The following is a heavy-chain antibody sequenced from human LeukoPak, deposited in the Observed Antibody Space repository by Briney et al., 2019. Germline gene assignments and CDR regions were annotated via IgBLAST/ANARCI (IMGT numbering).Heavy chain of an antibody. Sequence: SETLSLTCTVSGGSISSYYWSWIRQPAGKGLEWIGRIYHSGSTYYNPSLKSRVTISVDTSKNQFSLKLSSVTAADTAVYYCASESRVDSSGYSVDYWGQGTLVTVSS. D-gene: IGHD3-22*01. CDR3: ASESRVDSSGYSVDY. V-gene: IGHV4-4*07. CDR1: GGSISSYY. CDR2: IYHSGST. J-gene: IGHJ4*02.